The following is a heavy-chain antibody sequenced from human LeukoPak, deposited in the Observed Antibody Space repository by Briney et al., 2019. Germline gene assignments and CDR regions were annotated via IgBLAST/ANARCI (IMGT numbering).Heavy chain of an antibody. Sequence: SVKVSCKASGGTFSSYAISWVRQAPGQGLEWMGGIIPIFGTANYAQKFQGRVTITADESTSTAYMELSSLRSEDTAVYYCARSGYCSSTSCYWGSWFDPWGQGTLVTVSP. J-gene: IGHJ5*02. V-gene: IGHV1-69*13. CDR2: IIPIFGTA. CDR3: ARSGYCSSTSCYWGSWFDP. D-gene: IGHD2-2*01. CDR1: GGTFSSYA.